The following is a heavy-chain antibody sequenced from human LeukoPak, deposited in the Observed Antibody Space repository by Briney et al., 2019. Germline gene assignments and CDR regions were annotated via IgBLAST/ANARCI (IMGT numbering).Heavy chain of an antibody. CDR1: GGSISSYY. V-gene: IGHV4-59*08. J-gene: IGHJ4*02. D-gene: IGHD6-19*01. CDR3: ARHREEYIGYSSGWYDY. Sequence: PSETLSLTCTVSGGSISSYYWSWIRQPPGKGLEWIGYIYYSGSTNYNPPLKSRVTISVDTSKNQFSLKLSSVTAADTAVYYCARHREEYIGYSSGWYDYWGQGTLVTVSS. CDR2: IYYSGST.